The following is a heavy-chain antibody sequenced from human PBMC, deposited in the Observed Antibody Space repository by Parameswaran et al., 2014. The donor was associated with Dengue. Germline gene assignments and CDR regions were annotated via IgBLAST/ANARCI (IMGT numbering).Heavy chain of an antibody. CDR2: IYYSGST. Sequence: WIRQPPGKGLEWIGYIYYSGSTYYNPSLKSRVTISVDTSKNQFSLKLSSVTAADTAVYYCARATYYYDSSGFSNWFDPWGQGTLVTVSS. V-gene: IGHV4-31*02. CDR3: ARATYYYDSSGFSNWFDP. J-gene: IGHJ5*02. D-gene: IGHD3-22*01.